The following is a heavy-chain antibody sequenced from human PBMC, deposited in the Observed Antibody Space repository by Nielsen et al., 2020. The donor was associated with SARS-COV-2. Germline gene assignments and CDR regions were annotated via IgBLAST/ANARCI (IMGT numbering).Heavy chain of an antibody. D-gene: IGHD6-6*01. CDR3: AKTARLLDL. V-gene: IGHV1-69*06. CDR2: IIPVFETP. CDR1: GGIFGTYP. J-gene: IGHJ4*02. Sequence: SVKVSCKASGGIFGTYPITWVRQAPGQGLEWMGGIIPVFETPSYAQKFQGRVTITADNFTSTAYMELTSLRYEDTAVYSCAKTARLLDLGGQGTLVTVSS.